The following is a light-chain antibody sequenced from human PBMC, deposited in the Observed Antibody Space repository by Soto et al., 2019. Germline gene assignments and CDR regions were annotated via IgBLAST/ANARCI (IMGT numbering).Light chain of an antibody. V-gene: IGKV1-5*03. J-gene: IGKJ1*01. Sequence: DIPMTQSPSTLSASVGDRITITCRASQSISGWLAWYQQKPGKAPKLLIYKASSLESGVPTRFSGSGSGTEFTLTISSLQPDDFATYYCQQYKSYSRTFGQGTKVDIK. CDR1: QSISGW. CDR2: KAS. CDR3: QQYKSYSRT.